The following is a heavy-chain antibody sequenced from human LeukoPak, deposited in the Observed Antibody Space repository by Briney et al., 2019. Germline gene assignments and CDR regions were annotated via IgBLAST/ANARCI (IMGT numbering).Heavy chain of an antibody. V-gene: IGHV4-4*07. J-gene: IGHJ4*02. CDR1: GGSISSYY. Sequence: SETLSLTCTVSGGSISSYYWSWIRQPAGKGLQWIGRIHTSGSTDYNPSLGSRVAMSVDTSKNQFSLKLSSVTAADTAVYYCAREGSMTARPFVSIDFWGQGTLVTVSS. D-gene: IGHD6-6*01. CDR2: IHTSGST. CDR3: AREGSMTARPFVSIDF.